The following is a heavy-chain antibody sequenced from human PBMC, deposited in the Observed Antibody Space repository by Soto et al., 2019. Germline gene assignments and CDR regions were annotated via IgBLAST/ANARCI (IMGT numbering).Heavy chain of an antibody. Sequence: QVQLVESGGNMVQPGWSLTVSCAASGFTFNTFGMHWARQAPGKGLEWVAVISSDGSDEYYADSVKGRFTISRDNSMNALCLQMNSLSVDVTGVYYCARGPYYGAASLDFWGQGNLVTVSS. CDR1: GFTFNTFG. CDR2: ISSDGSDE. CDR3: ARGPYYGAASLDF. V-gene: IGHV3-30*03. J-gene: IGHJ4*02. D-gene: IGHD3-10*01.